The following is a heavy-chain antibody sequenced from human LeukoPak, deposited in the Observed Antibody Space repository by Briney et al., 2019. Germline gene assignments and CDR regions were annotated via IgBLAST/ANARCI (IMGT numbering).Heavy chain of an antibody. J-gene: IGHJ4*02. Sequence: GGSLRLSCAASGFTVSSNYMSWVRQAPGKGLEWVSLIYSGGGTYCADSVKGRFTISRDNSKNTLYFQMNSLRAEDTAVYYCARDSGDYLDYWGQGTLVTVSS. D-gene: IGHD6-25*01. V-gene: IGHV3-53*01. CDR3: ARDSGDYLDY. CDR1: GFTVSSNY. CDR2: IYSGGGT.